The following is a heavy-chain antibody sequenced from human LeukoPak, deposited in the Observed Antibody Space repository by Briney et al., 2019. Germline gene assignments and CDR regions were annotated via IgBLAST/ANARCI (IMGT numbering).Heavy chain of an antibody. D-gene: IGHD6-19*01. CDR2: IYYSGST. V-gene: IGHV4-59*01. J-gene: IGHJ6*03. Sequence: PSETLSLTCAVYGGSFSGYYWSWIRQPPGKGLEWIGYIYYSGSTNYNPSLKSRVTISVDTSKNQFSLKLSSVTAADTAVYYCAREGWSDYYMDVWGKGTTVTISS. CDR3: AREGWSDYYMDV. CDR1: GGSFSGYY.